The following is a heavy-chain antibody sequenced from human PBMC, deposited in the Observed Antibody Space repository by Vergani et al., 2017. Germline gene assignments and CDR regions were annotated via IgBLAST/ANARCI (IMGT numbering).Heavy chain of an antibody. CDR3: ARRSDYGDYVLNFDY. CDR2: IDPSDSYT. D-gene: IGHD4-17*01. J-gene: IGHJ4*02. V-gene: IGHV5-10-1*03. Sequence: EVQLVQSGAEVKKPGESLRISCKGSGSSFTSYWISWVRQMPGKGLEWMGRIDPSDSYTNYSPSFQGHVTISADKSIITAYLQWSSLKASDTAMYYCARRSDYGDYVLNFDYWGQGTLVTVSS. CDR1: GSSFTSYW.